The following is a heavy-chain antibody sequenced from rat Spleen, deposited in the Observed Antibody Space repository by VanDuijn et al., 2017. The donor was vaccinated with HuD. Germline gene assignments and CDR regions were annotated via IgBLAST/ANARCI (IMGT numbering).Heavy chain of an antibody. V-gene: IGHV5-29*01. Sequence: EVQLVESDGGLVHPGRSLKLSCAASGFTLSDYYMAWVRQAPTKGLEWVASISYDGSSTYYRDSVKGRFTISRDNAKSTLYLQMESLRSEDTDPYYWARHGIYNNYGWFAYWGQGTLVTVSS. D-gene: IGHD1-10*01. J-gene: IGHJ3*01. CDR2: ISYDGSST. CDR3: ARHGIYNNYGWFAY. CDR1: GFTLSDYY.